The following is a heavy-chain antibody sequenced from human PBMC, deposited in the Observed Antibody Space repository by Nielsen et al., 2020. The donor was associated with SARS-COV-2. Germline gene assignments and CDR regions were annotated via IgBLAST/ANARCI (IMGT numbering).Heavy chain of an antibody. V-gene: IGHV1-3*01. J-gene: IGHJ4*02. CDR2: INAGNGNT. D-gene: IGHD3-22*01. Sequence: ASVKVSCKASGNTFTNYPIHWVRQAPGQRLEWMGWINAGNGNTKHPEKFQGRVTITRDTSASTFYMDLYSLRSEDTAVYYCARLLDSRVFPTFDSWGQGTLVTVSS. CDR1: GNTFTNYP. CDR3: ARLLDSRVFPTFDS.